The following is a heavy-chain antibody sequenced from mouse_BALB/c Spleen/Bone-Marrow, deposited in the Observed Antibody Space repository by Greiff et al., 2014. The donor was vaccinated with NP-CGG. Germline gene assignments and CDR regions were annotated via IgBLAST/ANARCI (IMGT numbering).Heavy chain of an antibody. V-gene: IGHV1-4*01. CDR1: GYTFTSYT. Sequence: QVQLQQSGAELARPGASVKMSCKASGYTFTSYTMHWVKQRPGQGLEWIGYINPSSGYTNYNQKFKDKATLTADKSSSKAYMQLSSMTSEDYAVDYCARYRYDGYFDVWGEGTTVTVSS. CDR2: INPSSGYT. D-gene: IGHD2-14*01. CDR3: ARYRYDGYFDV. J-gene: IGHJ1*01.